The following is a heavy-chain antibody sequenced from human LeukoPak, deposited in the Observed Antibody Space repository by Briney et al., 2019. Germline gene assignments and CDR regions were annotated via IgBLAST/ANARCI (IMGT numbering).Heavy chain of an antibody. J-gene: IGHJ3*02. Sequence: GESLKISCMGSGYSFTSYWIGWVRQMPGKGLEWMGVIYPGDSDTRYSPSFQGQVTISADKSISTAYLQWSSLKASDTAMYYCARHGSAFVDTAMVFAFDIWGQGTMVTVSS. CDR2: IYPGDSDT. D-gene: IGHD5-18*01. CDR3: ARHGSAFVDTAMVFAFDI. CDR1: GYSFTSYW. V-gene: IGHV5-51*01.